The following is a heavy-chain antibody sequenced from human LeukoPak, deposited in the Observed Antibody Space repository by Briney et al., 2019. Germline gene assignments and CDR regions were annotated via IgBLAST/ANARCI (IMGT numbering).Heavy chain of an antibody. CDR2: ISYDEGNT. Sequence: GGSLRLSCAASGFPFSSYGMPWVRQAPGRGLEWMAVISYDEGNTYYSDSVKGRFTISRDNSKNTLYLQINSLRVEDTAVYYCAKDASPLGTWYCEFWGQGTLVSVS. D-gene: IGHD7-27*01. J-gene: IGHJ4*02. CDR1: GFPFSSYG. CDR3: AKDASPLGTWYCEF. V-gene: IGHV3-30*18.